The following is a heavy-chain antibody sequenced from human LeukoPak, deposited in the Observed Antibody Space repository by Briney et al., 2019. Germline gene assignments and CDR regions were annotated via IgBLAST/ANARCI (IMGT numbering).Heavy chain of an antibody. D-gene: IGHD2-8*01. CDR3: ARAHQGLYCSNGICTGHKYNIDV. V-gene: IGHV1-18*01. J-gene: IGHJ6*02. CDR2: INAYNGDT. CDR1: GYTFFSYG. Sequence: ASVKVSCEASGYTFFSYGITWVRQAPGQGLEWMGWINAYNGDTNYAEKLQGRVTMTTDTSTSTGYVELRSLRSDDTAVYYCARAHQGLYCSNGICTGHKYNIDVWGQGTTVTVSS.